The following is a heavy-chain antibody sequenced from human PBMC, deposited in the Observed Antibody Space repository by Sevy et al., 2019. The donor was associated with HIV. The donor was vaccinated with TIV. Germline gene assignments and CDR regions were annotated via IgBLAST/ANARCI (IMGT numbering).Heavy chain of an antibody. CDR3: ARSSGWFYYYYYYYMDV. CDR1: GGSISSYY. J-gene: IGHJ6*03. Sequence: SETLSLTCTVSGGSISSYYWSWIRQPPGKGLEWIGYIYYSGSTNYNPSLKSRVTISVDTSKNQFSLKLSSVTAADTAVYYCARSSGWFYYYYYYYMDVWGKWTTVTVSS. V-gene: IGHV4-59*01. CDR2: IYYSGST. D-gene: IGHD6-19*01.